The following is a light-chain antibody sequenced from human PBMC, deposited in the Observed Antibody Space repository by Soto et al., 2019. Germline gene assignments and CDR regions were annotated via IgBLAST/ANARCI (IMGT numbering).Light chain of an antibody. CDR3: QQYGSSPPRT. CDR1: QSVSNDF. Sequence: EIVLTQSPATLSLSPGDRATLSCRASQSVSNDFLAWYQQKPGQAPRLLIYGASTRATDVPDRFSGSGSGADFTLSISRLEPEDFAVYYCQQYGSSPPRTFGQGTKVEMK. V-gene: IGKV3-20*01. CDR2: GAS. J-gene: IGKJ1*01.